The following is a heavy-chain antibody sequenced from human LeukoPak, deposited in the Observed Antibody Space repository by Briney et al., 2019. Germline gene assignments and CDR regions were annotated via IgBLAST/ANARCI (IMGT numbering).Heavy chain of an antibody. Sequence: SETLSLTCTVSGGSISSGGYYWSWIRQHTGKGLEWIGYIYYSGSTYYNPSLKSRVTISVDTSKNQFSLKLSSVTAADTAVYYCARVVVPAARWFDPWGQGTLVTVSS. CDR3: ARVVVPAARWFDP. CDR2: IYYSGST. D-gene: IGHD2-2*01. CDR1: GGSISSGGYY. J-gene: IGHJ5*02. V-gene: IGHV4-31*03.